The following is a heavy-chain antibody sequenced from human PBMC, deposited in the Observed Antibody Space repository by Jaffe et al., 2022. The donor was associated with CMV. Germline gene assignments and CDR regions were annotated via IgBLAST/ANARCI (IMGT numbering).Heavy chain of an antibody. CDR3: ARHPYSSGRNTLSPNFDY. J-gene: IGHJ4*02. CDR1: GYSFTSYW. V-gene: IGHV5-10-1*03. Sequence: EVQLVQSGAEVKKPGESLRISCKGSGYSFTSYWISWVRQMPGKGLEWMGRIDPSDSYTNYSPSFQGHVTISADKSISTAYLQWSSLKASDTAMYYCARHPYSSGRNTLSPNFDYWGQGTLVTVSS. CDR2: IDPSDSYT. D-gene: IGHD6-19*01.